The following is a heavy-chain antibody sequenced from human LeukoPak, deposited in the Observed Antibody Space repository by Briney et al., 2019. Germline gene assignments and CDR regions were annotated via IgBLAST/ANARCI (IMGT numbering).Heavy chain of an antibody. D-gene: IGHD3-22*01. CDR3: AKDGPRYYYDSSGYQLDY. CDR2: ISGSGGST. CDR1: GFTFSSYA. Sequence: GGSLRLSCAASGFTFSSYAMSWVRQAPGKGLEWVSAISGSGGSTYYADSVKGRFTISRDNSKNTLYLQMNSLRAEDTAVYYCAKDGPRYYYDSSGYQLDYWGQGTLVTVSS. J-gene: IGHJ4*02. V-gene: IGHV3-23*01.